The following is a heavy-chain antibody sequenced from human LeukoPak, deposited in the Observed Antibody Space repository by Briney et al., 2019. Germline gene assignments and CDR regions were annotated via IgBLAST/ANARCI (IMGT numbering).Heavy chain of an antibody. Sequence: SVKVSCKASGYTFTSYGISWVRQAPGQGLEWMGGIIPIFGTANYAQKFQGRVTITTDESTSTAYMELSSLRSEDPAVYYCARGDIVVVPAAISGYYYYYMDVWGKGTTVTVSS. CDR3: ARGDIVVVPAAISGYYYYYMDV. CDR2: IIPIFGTA. V-gene: IGHV1-69*05. CDR1: GYTFTSYG. D-gene: IGHD2-2*01. J-gene: IGHJ6*03.